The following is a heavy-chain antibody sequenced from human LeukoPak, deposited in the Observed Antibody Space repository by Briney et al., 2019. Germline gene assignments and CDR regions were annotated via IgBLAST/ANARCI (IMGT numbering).Heavy chain of an antibody. J-gene: IGHJ4*02. V-gene: IGHV3-23*01. CDR1: GFTFSNYG. Sequence: GGSLRLSCAASGFTFSNYGMSWVRQAPGKGLEWVSGISGSGDSTFYADSVKGRFTISRDNSKNTLYLQMNSLRAEDTAVYYCAKAIYGSGTYLFDYWGQGTLVTVSS. CDR3: AKAIYGSGTYLFDY. D-gene: IGHD3-10*01. CDR2: ISGSGDST.